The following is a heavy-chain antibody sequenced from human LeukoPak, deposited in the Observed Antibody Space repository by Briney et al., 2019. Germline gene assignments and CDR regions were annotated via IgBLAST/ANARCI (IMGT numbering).Heavy chain of an antibody. CDR3: ARSGIVDY. Sequence: SETLSPTCTVSGGSISSSSYYWGWIRQPPGKGLEWIGSIYYSGSTYYNPSLKSRVTISVDTSKNQFSLKLSSVTAADTAVYYCARSGIVDYWGQGTLVTVSS. CDR1: GGSISSSSYY. V-gene: IGHV4-39*01. J-gene: IGHJ4*02. CDR2: IYYSGST. D-gene: IGHD3-10*01.